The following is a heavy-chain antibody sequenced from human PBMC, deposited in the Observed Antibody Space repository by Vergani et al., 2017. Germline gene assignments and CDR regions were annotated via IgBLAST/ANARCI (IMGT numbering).Heavy chain of an antibody. CDR1: EYSFGNYW. V-gene: IGHV5-51*01. CDR3: ARHTTYTGS. CDR2: IYPADSDT. D-gene: IGHD1-1*01. J-gene: IGHJ5*02. Sequence: EVELVQSGPEMRKPGESLKISCKGSEYSFGNYWIGWVRQMPGKGLEWMGIIYPADSDTRYSPSFQGQVTISADKSSSTAFLQWDSLKASDTALYYCARHTTYTGSWGQGTLVTVSS.